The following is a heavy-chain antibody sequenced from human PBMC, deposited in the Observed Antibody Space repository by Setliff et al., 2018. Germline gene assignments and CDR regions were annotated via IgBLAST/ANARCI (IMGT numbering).Heavy chain of an antibody. CDR3: AKSESVPDY. CDR1: GFTFSSYA. J-gene: IGHJ4*02. CDR2: ISGSGGST. Sequence: PGESLKISCAASGFTFSSYAMSWVRQAPGKGLEWVSAISGSGGSTYYADSVKGRFTISRDNSKNTLYLQMNSLRAEDTAVYYCAKSESVPDYWGQGTLVTVSS. V-gene: IGHV3-23*01.